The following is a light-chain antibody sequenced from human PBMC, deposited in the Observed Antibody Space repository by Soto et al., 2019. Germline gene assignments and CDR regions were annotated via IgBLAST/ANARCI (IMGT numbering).Light chain of an antibody. CDR2: DVS. Sequence: DIVMTQSPDSLAVSVGDSVTITCRASQKVSPWLAWYQQKAGKAPKLLIYDVSSLKRGVPSRFSGSGSGTEFTLTISSLQSDDFAPYYCQQYDSYWGTFGQGTKVEFK. J-gene: IGKJ1*01. V-gene: IGKV1-5*01. CDR3: QQYDSYWGT. CDR1: QKVSPW.